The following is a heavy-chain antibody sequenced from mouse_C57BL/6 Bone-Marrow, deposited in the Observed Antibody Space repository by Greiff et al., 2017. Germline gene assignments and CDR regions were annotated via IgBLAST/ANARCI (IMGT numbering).Heavy chain of an antibody. V-gene: IGHV1-26*01. CDR2: INPNNGGT. D-gene: IGHD2-5*01. CDR3: AYSNFHVDYFDY. Sequence: EVQLQQSGPELVKPGASVKISCKASGYTFTDYYMNWVKQSHGKSLEWIGDINPNNGGTSYNQKFKGKATLTVDKSSSTAYMELRSLTSEDSAVYYCAYSNFHVDYFDYWGQGTTLTVSS. J-gene: IGHJ2*01. CDR1: GYTFTDYY.